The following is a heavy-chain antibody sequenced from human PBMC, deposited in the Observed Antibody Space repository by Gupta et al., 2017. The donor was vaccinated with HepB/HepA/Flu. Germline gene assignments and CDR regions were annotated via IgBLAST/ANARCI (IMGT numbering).Heavy chain of an antibody. CDR2: INPNSGGT. CDR3: ARDLGVGDYGDSTNWYFDL. CDR1: GYTFTGYY. J-gene: IGHJ2*01. Sequence: QVQLVQSGAEVKKPGASVKVSCKASGYTFTGYYMHWVRQAPGQGLEWMGWINPNSGGTNYAQKFQGWVTMTRDTSISTAYMELSRLRSDDTAVYYCARDLGVGDYGDSTNWYFDLWGRGTLVTVSS. D-gene: IGHD4-17*01. V-gene: IGHV1-2*04.